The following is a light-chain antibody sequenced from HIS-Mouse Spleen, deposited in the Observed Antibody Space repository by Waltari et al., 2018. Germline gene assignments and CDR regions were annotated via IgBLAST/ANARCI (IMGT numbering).Light chain of an antibody. Sequence: SYELTQPPSVSVSPGQTARITCSGDALPNKYAYWYQQKSGKAPVLVIYEDSKRPSGIPERFSGSSSGTMATLTISGAQVEDEADYYCYSTDSSGNHYVFGTGTKVTVL. CDR3: YSTDSSGNHYV. CDR2: EDS. V-gene: IGLV3-10*01. J-gene: IGLJ1*01. CDR1: ALPNKY.